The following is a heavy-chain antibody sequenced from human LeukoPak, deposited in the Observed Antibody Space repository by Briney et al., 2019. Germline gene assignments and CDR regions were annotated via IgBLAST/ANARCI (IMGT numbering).Heavy chain of an antibody. CDR2: IYYSGST. J-gene: IGHJ5*02. CDR3: ARRAILDLFDP. Sequence: SETLSLTCTVSGGSISSSSYYWGWIRQPPGKGPEWIGSIYYSGSTYYNPSLKSRVTISVDTSKNQFSLKLSSVTAADTAVYYCARRAILDLFDPWGQGTLVTVSS. D-gene: IGHD3/OR15-3a*01. CDR1: GGSISSSSYY. V-gene: IGHV4-39*01.